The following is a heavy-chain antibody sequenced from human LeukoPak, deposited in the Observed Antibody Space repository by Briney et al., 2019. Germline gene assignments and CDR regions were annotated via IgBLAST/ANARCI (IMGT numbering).Heavy chain of an antibody. V-gene: IGHV3-33*01. Sequence: GGSLRLSCAASGFTFSNYDMHWVRQGPGKGLEWVAVIFYDGSNKYSADSVKGRFTISRDNSENTLFLQMNSLRAEDTAVYYCARVGSAWSYFDYWGQGTLVTVSS. CDR3: ARVGSAWSYFDY. CDR2: IFYDGSNK. D-gene: IGHD6-19*01. CDR1: GFTFSNYD. J-gene: IGHJ4*02.